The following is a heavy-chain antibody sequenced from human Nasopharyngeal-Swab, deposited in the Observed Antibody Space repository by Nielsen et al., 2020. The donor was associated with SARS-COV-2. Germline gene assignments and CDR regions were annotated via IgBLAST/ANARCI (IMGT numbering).Heavy chain of an antibody. D-gene: IGHD6-19*01. CDR3: ARVHTSGWSTFDC. CDR1: GFTFSSYS. V-gene: IGHV3-21*01. Sequence: GGSLRLSCAASGFTFSSYSMNWVRQAPGKGLEWVSSISSSSSYIYYADSVKGRFTISRDNAKNSLYLQMNSLRAEDTALYYCARVHTSGWSTFDCWGQGTLVTVSS. J-gene: IGHJ4*02. CDR2: ISSSSSYI.